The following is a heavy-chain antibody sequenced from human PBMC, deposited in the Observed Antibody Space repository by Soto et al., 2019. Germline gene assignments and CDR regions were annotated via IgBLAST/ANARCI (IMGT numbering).Heavy chain of an antibody. CDR2: IWYDASKQ. CDR1: GFSFSVYG. CDR3: AAWAEGATEVH. V-gene: IGHV3-33*01. D-gene: IGHD2-15*01. Sequence: GGSLRLSCETSGFSFSVYGMHWVRQAPGKGLEWVAVIWYDASKQFYAASVEGRFTISRDNSKAILYLQMNSLRAEDTAVYYCAAWAEGATEVHWGQGTLVTSPQ. J-gene: IGHJ4*02.